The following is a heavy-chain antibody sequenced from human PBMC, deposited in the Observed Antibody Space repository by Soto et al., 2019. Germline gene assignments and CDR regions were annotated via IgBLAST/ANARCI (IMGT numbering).Heavy chain of an antibody. Sequence: GGSPRLSCAACGFTFCSYAMSWVRQAPGKGLEWVSAISGSGGSTYYADSVKGRFTISRDNSKNTLYLQMNSLRAEDTAVYYCAKDRGWLAYFDYWGQGTLVTVSS. CDR2: ISGSGGST. CDR3: AKDRGWLAYFDY. V-gene: IGHV3-23*01. CDR1: GFTFCSYA. J-gene: IGHJ4*02. D-gene: IGHD6-19*01.